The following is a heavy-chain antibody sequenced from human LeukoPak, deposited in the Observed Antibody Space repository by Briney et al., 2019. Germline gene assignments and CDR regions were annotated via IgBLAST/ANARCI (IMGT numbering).Heavy chain of an antibody. CDR2: ISGSGGST. CDR1: GFIFSSYV. Sequence: PGGSLRLSCEASGFIFSSYVMGWVRQAPGKGLEWVSAISGSGGSTYYADSVKGRFTISRDNSKNTLYLQMNSLRAEDTAVYYCARDGSGSYYSGAWFDPWGQGTLVTVSS. D-gene: IGHD3-10*01. V-gene: IGHV3-23*01. CDR3: ARDGSGSYYSGAWFDP. J-gene: IGHJ5*02.